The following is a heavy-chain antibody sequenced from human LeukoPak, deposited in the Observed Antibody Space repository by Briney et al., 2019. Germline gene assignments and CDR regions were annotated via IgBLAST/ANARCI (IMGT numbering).Heavy chain of an antibody. CDR1: GGSISSGDYY. V-gene: IGHV4-30-2*01. CDR3: ARARGAAAGKRTHNWFDP. J-gene: IGHJ5*02. CDR2: IYHSGST. Sequence: PSETLSLTCTVSGGSISSGDYYWSWIRQPPGKGLEWIGYIYHSGSTYYNPSLKSRVTISVDRSKNQFSLKLSSVTAADTAVYYCARARGAAAGKRTHNWFDPWGQGTLVTVSS. D-gene: IGHD6-13*01.